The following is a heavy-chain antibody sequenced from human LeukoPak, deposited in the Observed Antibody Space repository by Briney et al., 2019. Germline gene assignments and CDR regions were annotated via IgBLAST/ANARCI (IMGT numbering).Heavy chain of an antibody. CDR2: IYYSGST. D-gene: IGHD3-16*01. V-gene: IGHV4-59*01. Sequence: PSETLSLTCTVSGGSISSYYWSWIRQPPGKGLDWIGYIYYSGSTNYNPSLKSRVTISVDTSKNQCSLKLSSVTAADTAVYYCARGGGYFNYWGQGTLVTVSS. CDR1: GGSISSYY. J-gene: IGHJ4*02. CDR3: ARGGGYFNY.